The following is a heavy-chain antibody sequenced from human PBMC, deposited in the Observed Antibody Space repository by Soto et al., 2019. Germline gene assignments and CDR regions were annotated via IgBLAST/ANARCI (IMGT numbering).Heavy chain of an antibody. CDR1: GGTFSSYA. Sequence: SVKVSCKASGGTFSSYAISWVRQAPGQGLEWMGGIIPIFGTANYAQKFQGRVTITADESTSTAYMELSSLRSEDTAVYYCARDLTTPPGYGSGSYYNWFDPWGQGTLVTVSS. V-gene: IGHV1-69*13. D-gene: IGHD3-10*01. CDR3: ARDLTTPPGYGSGSYYNWFDP. J-gene: IGHJ5*02. CDR2: IIPIFGTA.